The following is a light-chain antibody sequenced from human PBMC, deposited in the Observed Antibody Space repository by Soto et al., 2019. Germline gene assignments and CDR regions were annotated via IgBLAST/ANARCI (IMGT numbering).Light chain of an antibody. CDR1: QGISSW. Sequence: IQMTQSPSSVSASVGHRATVTCRASQGISSWLAWYQKKKGKAPKLLIYAASSLQSGVPSRFSGSGYGTDFTLTISSLQTEDCAIYFCQQANSFPITFGQGTRLEI. CDR2: AAS. V-gene: IGKV1-12*01. CDR3: QQANSFPIT. J-gene: IGKJ5*01.